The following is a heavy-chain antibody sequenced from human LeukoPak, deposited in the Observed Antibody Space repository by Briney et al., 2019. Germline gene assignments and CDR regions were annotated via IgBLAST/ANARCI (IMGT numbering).Heavy chain of an antibody. V-gene: IGHV3-74*01. D-gene: IGHD1-1*01. Sequence: PGGALRLSCAASGFTFSRNLMHSVRHAPGKGLVWVSRIKGDGSSTNSADSVKGRFTISRGNAKNTLSLQMNSLRAEDTAVYYCVRTIGTTVFDYWGQGNLVTVSS. CDR2: IKGDGSST. J-gene: IGHJ4*02. CDR1: GFTFSRNL. CDR3: VRTIGTTVFDY.